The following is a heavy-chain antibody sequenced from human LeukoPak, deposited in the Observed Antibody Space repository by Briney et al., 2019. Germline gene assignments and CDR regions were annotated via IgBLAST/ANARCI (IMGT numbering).Heavy chain of an antibody. D-gene: IGHD6-13*01. V-gene: IGHV1-69*06. CDR1: GGTFSSYA. J-gene: IGHJ5*02. CDR3: ARMIAAAGTRWFDP. Sequence: ASVKVSCKASGGTFSSYAISWVRQAPGQGLEWMGGIIPIFGTANYAQKFQGRVTITADKSTSTAYMELSSLRSEDTAVYYCARMIAAAGTRWFDPWGQGTLVTVSS. CDR2: IIPIFGTA.